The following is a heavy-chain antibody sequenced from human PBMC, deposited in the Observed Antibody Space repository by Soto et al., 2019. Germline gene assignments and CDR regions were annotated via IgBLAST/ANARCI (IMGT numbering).Heavy chain of an antibody. J-gene: IGHJ4*02. CDR2: IYYSGST. V-gene: IGHV4-31*03. D-gene: IGHD2-2*01. Sequence: SETLSLTCTVSGGSISSGGYYWSWIRQHPGKGLEWIGYIYYSGSTYYNPSLKSRVTISVDTSKNQFSLKLSSVTAADTAVYYCARITLLEVVPAAIQYYFDYWGQGTLVTVSS. CDR3: ARITLLEVVPAAIQYYFDY. CDR1: GGSISSGGYY.